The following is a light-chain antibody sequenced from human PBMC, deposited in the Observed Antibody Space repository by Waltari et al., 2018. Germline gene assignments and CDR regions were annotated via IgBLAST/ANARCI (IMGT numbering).Light chain of an antibody. CDR1: SSNLGNYF. Sequence: QSVLTQPPSVSAAPGQKVTISCSGTSSNLGNYFVSWYHQLPGTTPKLLIYTNNKLPSGIPGRVAASKSGTSATLDITGLQIGDEADYYCATWDNSLTAVVFGGGTKLTVL. J-gene: IGLJ2*01. V-gene: IGLV1-51*01. CDR2: TNN. CDR3: ATWDNSLTAVV.